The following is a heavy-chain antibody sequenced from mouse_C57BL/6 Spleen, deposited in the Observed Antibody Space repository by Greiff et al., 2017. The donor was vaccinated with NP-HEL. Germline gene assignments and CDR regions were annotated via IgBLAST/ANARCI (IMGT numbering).Heavy chain of an antibody. CDR1: GFSLTSYG. CDR3: AKHYDEGASYFDY. V-gene: IGHV2-5*01. CDR2: IWRGGST. Sequence: QVQLQQSGPGLVQPSQSLSITCTVSGFSLTSYGVHWVRQSPGKGLEWLGVIWRGGSTDYNAAFMSRLSITKDNSKSQVFFKMNSLQADDTAIYYCAKHYDEGASYFDYWGQGTTLTVSS. J-gene: IGHJ2*01. D-gene: IGHD2-4*01.